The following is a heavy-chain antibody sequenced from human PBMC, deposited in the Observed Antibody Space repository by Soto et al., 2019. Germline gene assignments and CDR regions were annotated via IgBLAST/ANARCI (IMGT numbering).Heavy chain of an antibody. J-gene: IGHJ4*02. Sequence: GSLRLSCAASGFTFSIYAMSWVRQAPGKGLEWVSAISGSGGSTYYADSVKGRFTISRDNSKNTLYLQMNSLRAEDTAVYYCAKDVYSSSWFDYWGQGTLVTVSS. CDR1: GFTFSIYA. V-gene: IGHV3-23*01. CDR2: ISGSGGST. CDR3: AKDVYSSSWFDY. D-gene: IGHD6-13*01.